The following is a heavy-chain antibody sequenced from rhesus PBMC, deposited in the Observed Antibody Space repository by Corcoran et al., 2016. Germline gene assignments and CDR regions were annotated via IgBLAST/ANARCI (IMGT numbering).Heavy chain of an antibody. D-gene: IGHD3-16*01. CDR2: INTDTGNP. J-gene: IGHJ4*01. CDR1: GYTFTSYG. V-gene: IGHV7-114*01. Sequence: QVQLVQSGAEVKQPGASVKVSCKASGYTFTSYGRNWVRQAHGQRLVWMGWINTDTGNPTYAKGFKERLTFSMDTSISPAYLQISSLKAEDTAVYYCARRHSGSYYFPTEYFDYWGQGVLVTVSS. CDR3: ARRHSGSYYFPTEYFDY.